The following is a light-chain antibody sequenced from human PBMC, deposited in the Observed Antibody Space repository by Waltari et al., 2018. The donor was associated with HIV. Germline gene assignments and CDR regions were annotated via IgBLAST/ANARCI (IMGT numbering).Light chain of an antibody. V-gene: IGLV3-21*04. CDR1: NIGSKS. J-gene: IGLJ2*01. Sequence: SYVLTQPPSVSVAPGKTARITCGGNNIGSKSVHWYQQKPGQAPVLVIYSDSDRPSGIPERFSGSNSGNTATLTISRVEAGDEADYYCQVWDSSSDVVFGGGTKLTVL. CDR3: QVWDSSSDVV. CDR2: SDS.